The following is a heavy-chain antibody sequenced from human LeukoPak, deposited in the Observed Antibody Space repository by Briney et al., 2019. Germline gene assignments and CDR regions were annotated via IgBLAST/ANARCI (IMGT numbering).Heavy chain of an antibody. CDR1: GGTFSSYA. CDR3: ARDWSYDILTGYYIPRTYYYYYYGMDV. Sequence: SVKVSCKASGGTFSSYAISWVRQAPGQGLEWMGRIIPILGIANYAQKFQGRVTITADKSTSTAYMELSSLRSEDTAVYYCARDWSYDILTGYYIPRTYYYYYYGMDVWGQGTTVTVSS. CDR2: IIPILGIA. D-gene: IGHD3-9*01. V-gene: IGHV1-69*04. J-gene: IGHJ6*02.